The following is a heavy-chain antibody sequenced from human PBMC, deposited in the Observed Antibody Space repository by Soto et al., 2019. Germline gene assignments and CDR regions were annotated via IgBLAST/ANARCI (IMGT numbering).Heavy chain of an antibody. CDR3: AGSGSYYPYYYYGMDV. D-gene: IGHD1-26*01. J-gene: IGHJ6*02. CDR2: ISSSSSTI. V-gene: IGHV3-48*02. CDR1: GFTFSSYS. Sequence: GGSLRLSCAASGFTFSSYSMNWVRQAPGKGLEWVSYISSSSSTIYYADSVKGRFTISRDNAKNSLYLQMNSLRDEDTAVYYCAGSGSYYPYYYYGMDVWGQGTTVTVSS.